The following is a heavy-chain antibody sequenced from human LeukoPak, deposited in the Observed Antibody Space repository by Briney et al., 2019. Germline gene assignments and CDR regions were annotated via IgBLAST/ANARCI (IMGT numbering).Heavy chain of an antibody. CDR1: GFTFSSYW. D-gene: IGHD1/OR15-1a*01. Sequence: PGRSLRLSCAASGFTFSSYWMHWVRQVPGKGLVWVARINPGGSSITYADSVKGRFTISRDNAKNTLYLQMDSLRAEDTGVYYCAISNKADDYWGQGTLVTVSS. CDR3: AISNKADDY. CDR2: INPGGSSI. J-gene: IGHJ4*02. V-gene: IGHV3-74*01.